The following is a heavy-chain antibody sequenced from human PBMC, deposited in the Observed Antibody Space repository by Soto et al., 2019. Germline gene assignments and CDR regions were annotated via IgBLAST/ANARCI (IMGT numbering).Heavy chain of an antibody. CDR1: GYSFTRNG. V-gene: IGHV1-18*01. Sequence: QVPLVQSGAELKKPGASVRVSCKASGYSFTRNGISWVRQAPGQGLEWMGWISAKNGDTNYAQKFQGRVIMTTGTSMSTVYMELRSLRSDDTAVYYWGRDRDSDTWPSRDVWGQGTTVTVSS. CDR2: ISAKNGDT. CDR3: GRDRDSDTWPSRDV. J-gene: IGHJ6*02. D-gene: IGHD1-26*01.